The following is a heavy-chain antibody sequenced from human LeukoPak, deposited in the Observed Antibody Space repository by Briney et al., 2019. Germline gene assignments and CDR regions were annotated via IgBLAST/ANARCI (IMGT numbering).Heavy chain of an antibody. Sequence: SETLSLTCTVSGGSIIFTNYYWGWIRQPPGKGLEWIVSLFYSGSTYCNPSLKSRVTISVDTSKNQFSLKLSSVTAADTAMYYCARVLTGYSSSWYVLDWGQGTLVTVSS. J-gene: IGHJ4*02. D-gene: IGHD6-13*01. CDR2: LFYSGST. CDR1: GGSIIFTNYY. V-gene: IGHV4-39*07. CDR3: ARVLTGYSSSWYVLD.